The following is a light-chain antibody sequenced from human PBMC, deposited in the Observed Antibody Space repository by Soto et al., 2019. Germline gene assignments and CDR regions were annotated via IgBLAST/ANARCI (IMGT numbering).Light chain of an antibody. CDR2: DAS. CDR3: QQRSNGTRT. J-gene: IGKJ1*01. V-gene: IGKV3-11*01. Sequence: IVLTQSPATLSLSPGERATLSCRTSQCFXNYFAWYQQKPGQAPRFLXYDASNRATGSPARLSGSGSGTDFTLTISSLEPEDFALYYCQQRSNGTRTFGQGTKVDIK. CDR1: QCFXNY.